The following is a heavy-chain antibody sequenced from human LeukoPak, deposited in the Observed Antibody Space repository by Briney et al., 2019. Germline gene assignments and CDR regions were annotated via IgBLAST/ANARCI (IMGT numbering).Heavy chain of an antibody. CDR3: AREPYDRSGYYDRSFDY. J-gene: IGHJ4*02. V-gene: IGHV3-30*04. CDR2: ISYDGSNK. D-gene: IGHD3-22*01. Sequence: GGSLRLSCAASGFTFSSYAMHWVRQAPGKGLEWVAVISYDGSNKYYADSVKGRFTISRDNSKNTLYLQMNSLRAEDTAVYYCAREPYDRSGYYDRSFDYWGQGTLVTVSS. CDR1: GFTFSSYA.